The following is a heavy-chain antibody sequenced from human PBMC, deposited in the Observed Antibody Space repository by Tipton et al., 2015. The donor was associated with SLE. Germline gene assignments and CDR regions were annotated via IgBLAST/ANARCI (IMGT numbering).Heavy chain of an antibody. J-gene: IGHJ5*02. D-gene: IGHD1-26*01. CDR1: GGSISSGNYY. CDR3: AREVKSGRYDWFDP. Sequence: TPSLTCSVSGGSISSGNYYWTWIRQHPGKGLEWIGYIYDTETTYYNPSLKSRVTMSIDRSKNHFSLRLRSVSAADTAIYYCAREVKSGRYDWFDPWGQGTLVTVSS. CDR2: IYDTETT. V-gene: IGHV4-31*03.